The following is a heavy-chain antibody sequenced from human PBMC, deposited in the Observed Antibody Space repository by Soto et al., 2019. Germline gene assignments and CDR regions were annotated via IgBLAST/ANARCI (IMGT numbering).Heavy chain of an antibody. D-gene: IGHD2-15*01. CDR1: GYTFTSYG. Sequence: GASVKVSCKASGYTFTSYGISWVRQAPGQGLEWMGWISAYNGNTNYAQKLQGRVTMTTDTSTSTAYMELRSLRSDDTAVYYCARDDGGYFSCGSCYDGFDAFDIWGQGTMVTVSS. CDR2: ISAYNGNT. V-gene: IGHV1-18*01. CDR3: ARDDGGYFSCGSCYDGFDAFDI. J-gene: IGHJ3*02.